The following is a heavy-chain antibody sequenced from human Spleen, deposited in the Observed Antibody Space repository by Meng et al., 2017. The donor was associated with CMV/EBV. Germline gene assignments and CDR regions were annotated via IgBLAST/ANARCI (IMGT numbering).Heavy chain of an antibody. D-gene: IGHD3-16*02. CDR2: INHSEST. V-gene: IGHV4-34*01. Sequence: SFSGYYSSWVRQPPGKGLEWLGEINHSESTNYNPSLKSRVTISVDTSKNQFSLKLSSVTAADTAVYYCARFLGSYVWGSYRGQWFDPWGQGTLVTVSS. CDR1: SFSGYY. J-gene: IGHJ5*02. CDR3: ARFLGSYVWGSYRGQWFDP.